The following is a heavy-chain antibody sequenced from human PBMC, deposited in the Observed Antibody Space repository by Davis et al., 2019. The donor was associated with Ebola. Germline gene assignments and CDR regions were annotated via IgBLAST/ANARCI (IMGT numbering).Heavy chain of an antibody. D-gene: IGHD2-21*02. CDR2: ISSRTTTI. CDR1: GFTFSIFG. V-gene: IGHV3-48*02. J-gene: IGHJ4*02. CDR3: ARGINVVTAMRFDY. Sequence: GESLKISCAASGFTFSIFGMNWVRQAPGKGLEWLSYISSRTTTIYYADSVKGRFSISRDNAKNSLYLQMDSLTDEDTAVYYCARGINVVTAMRFDYWGQGTLVTVSS.